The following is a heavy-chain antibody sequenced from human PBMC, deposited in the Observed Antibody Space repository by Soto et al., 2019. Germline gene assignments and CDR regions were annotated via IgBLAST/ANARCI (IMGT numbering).Heavy chain of an antibody. CDR3: TRESMSGWSDF. CDR2: TYYRSKWYN. V-gene: IGHV6-1*01. CDR1: GDSVSSNSAS. D-gene: IGHD6-19*01. Sequence: SQTLSLTCAISGDSVSSNSASWNWFRQSPSRGFEWLGRTYYRSKWYNDYAVSVKSRITINPGTSKNQFSLQLNSVTPDDTALYYCTRESMSGWSDFWGQGTLVTVSS. J-gene: IGHJ4*02.